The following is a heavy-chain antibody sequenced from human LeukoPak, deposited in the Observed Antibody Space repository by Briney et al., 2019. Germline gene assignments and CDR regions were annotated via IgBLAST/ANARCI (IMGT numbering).Heavy chain of an antibody. CDR3: ANDLGWIQLNLG. CDR2: ISSSGSTI. D-gene: IGHD5-18*01. Sequence: QSGGSLRLSCAASGFTFSSYEMNWVRQAPGKGLEWVSYISSSGSTIYYADSVKGRFTISRDNSKNTVYLQMNGLRAEDTAVYYCANDLGWIQLNLGRGQGTLVTVSS. V-gene: IGHV3-48*03. J-gene: IGHJ4*02. CDR1: GFTFSSYE.